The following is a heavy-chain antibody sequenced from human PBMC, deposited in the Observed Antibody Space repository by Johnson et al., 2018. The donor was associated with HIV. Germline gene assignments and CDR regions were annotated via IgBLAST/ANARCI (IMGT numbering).Heavy chain of an antibody. D-gene: IGHD1-7*01. CDR3: AKAPNRNYGDAFDV. CDR2: ISGGGTT. Sequence: VQLVESGGGLVKPGGSLRLSCAASGFIFDNYGMSWVRQAPGKGLEWVSTISGGGTTYYSDSAKGRFTISSDSSKDTLYLQMNSLRADDTAVYYCAKAPNRNYGDAFDVWGQGTMLTVSS. J-gene: IGHJ3*01. CDR1: GFIFDNYG. V-gene: IGHV3-23*04.